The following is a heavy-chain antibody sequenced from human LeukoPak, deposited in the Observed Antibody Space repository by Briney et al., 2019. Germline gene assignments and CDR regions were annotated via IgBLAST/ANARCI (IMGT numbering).Heavy chain of an antibody. Sequence: TSETLSLTCAVSGGSVSSGSYYWSWIRQPPGKGLEWIGYIYYSGSANYNPSLKSRVTISVDTSKNEFSLRLSSVTAADTAVYYCAREMIVVVYAFDIWGQGTMVTVSS. CDR1: GGSVSSGSYY. J-gene: IGHJ3*02. CDR2: IYYSGSA. V-gene: IGHV4-61*01. CDR3: AREMIVVVYAFDI. D-gene: IGHD3-22*01.